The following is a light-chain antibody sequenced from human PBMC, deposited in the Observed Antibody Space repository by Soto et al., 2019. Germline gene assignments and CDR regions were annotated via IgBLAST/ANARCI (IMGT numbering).Light chain of an antibody. CDR2: GAS. J-gene: IGKJ1*01. CDR3: QQYGSSPRA. Sequence: EIVLTQSPGTLSLSPGERATLSCRASQSVSSSYLAWYQQKPGQAPRLLIYGASSRATGIPDRFSGSGSGTDFTLTISRLEPEDFAVYYCQQYGSSPRALGQWTTVDI. CDR1: QSVSSSY. V-gene: IGKV3-20*01.